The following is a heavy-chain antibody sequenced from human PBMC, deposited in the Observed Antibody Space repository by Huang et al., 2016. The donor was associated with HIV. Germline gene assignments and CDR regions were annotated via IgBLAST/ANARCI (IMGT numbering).Heavy chain of an antibody. CDR3: ARGGGIQLWLLGYYYMDV. D-gene: IGHD5-18*01. Sequence: QVQLVQSGAEVKKPGASVKVSCKASGYTFSSFGISWVRQAPGQGLEWVVCISVDNGNTKFAQKFQGRLTMTTDTSTSTAYMELRSLRSDDTAVYYCARGGGIQLWLLGYYYMDVWGNGTTVTVSS. CDR1: GYTFSSFG. CDR2: ISVDNGNT. J-gene: IGHJ6*03. V-gene: IGHV1-18*01.